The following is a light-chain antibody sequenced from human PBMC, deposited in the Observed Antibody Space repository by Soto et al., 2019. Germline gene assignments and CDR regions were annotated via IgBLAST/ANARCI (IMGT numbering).Light chain of an antibody. CDR2: EVS. CDR1: SSDVGGYNY. V-gene: IGLV2-14*01. J-gene: IGLJ1*01. CDR3: SSYTSSSTFYV. Sequence: QSVLTQPASVSGSPGQSITIFCTGTSSDVGGYNYVSWYQQHPGKAPKLMIYEVSNRPSGVSNRFSGSKSGNTASLTISGLQAEDEADYYCSSYTSSSTFYVFGTGTKVTV.